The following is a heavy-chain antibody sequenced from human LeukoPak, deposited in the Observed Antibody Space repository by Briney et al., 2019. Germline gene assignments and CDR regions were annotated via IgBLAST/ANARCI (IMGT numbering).Heavy chain of an antibody. V-gene: IGHV3-7*01. Sequence: PGGSLRLSCVASGFTFNNYWMSWVRQAPGKGLEWVANIKQDGSEKYYVDSVKGRFTISRDNAKNSLYLQMNSLRAEDTAVYYCARKYCSSTSCYFTNMDVWGKGTTVTVSS. CDR3: ARKYCSSTSCYFTNMDV. J-gene: IGHJ6*03. CDR2: IKQDGSEK. D-gene: IGHD2-2*01. CDR1: GFTFNNYW.